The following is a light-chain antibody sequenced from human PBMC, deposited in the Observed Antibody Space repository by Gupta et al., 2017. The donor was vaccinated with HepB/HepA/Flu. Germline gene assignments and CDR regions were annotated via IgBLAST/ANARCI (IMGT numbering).Light chain of an antibody. CDR1: QRLLESNGYTY. CDR2: LVS. Sequence: DIVMTPSPLSLPVTPGEPASISCRPSQRLLESNGYTYLDWYLQRPGQPPQLLIYLVSNRASGVPDRFSGSGSGTDYTLKISRVEAKDVGVYYCMQSLNHPLTFGQGTKLEIK. CDR3: MQSLNHPLT. J-gene: IGKJ2*01. V-gene: IGKV2-28*01.